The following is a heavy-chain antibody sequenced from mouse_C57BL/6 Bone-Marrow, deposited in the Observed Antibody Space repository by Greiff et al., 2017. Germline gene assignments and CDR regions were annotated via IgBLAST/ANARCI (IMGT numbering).Heavy chain of an antibody. CDR2: IDTSDSYN. CDR3: ARKKRLDHDWFAY. Sequence: QVQLQQPGPELVRPGHSVKLSCKASGYTFTSYWIHWVKQRPGQGLEWIGVIDTSDSYNNYNQKFKSKATLTLDTSSSQSYLQLSCLTSEDSAVYYCARKKRLDHDWFAYWGQGTLVTVSA. J-gene: IGHJ3*01. CDR1: GYTFTSYW. V-gene: IGHV1-59*01. D-gene: IGHD2-4*01.